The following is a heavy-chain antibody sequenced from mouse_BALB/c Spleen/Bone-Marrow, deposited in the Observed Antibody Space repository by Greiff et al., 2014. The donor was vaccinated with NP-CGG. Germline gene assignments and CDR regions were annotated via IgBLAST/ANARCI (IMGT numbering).Heavy chain of an antibody. V-gene: IGHV1-14*01. CDR1: GYTFTSYV. J-gene: IGHJ2*01. CDR3: ARRYGNYYFDY. D-gene: IGHD2-10*02. CDR2: IHPYNDGT. Sequence: EVQLQQSGPELVKPGASVKMSCKASGYTFTSYVMHWVKQKPGQGLGCIGYIHPYNDGTKYNEKFKGKATLTSDKSSSTAYMELSSLTSEDSAVYYCARRYGNYYFDYWGQGTTLTVSS.